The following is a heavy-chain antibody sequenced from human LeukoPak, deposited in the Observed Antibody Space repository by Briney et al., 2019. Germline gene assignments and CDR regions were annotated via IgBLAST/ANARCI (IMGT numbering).Heavy chain of an antibody. CDR3: ARRSSSWDCFDY. V-gene: IGHV4-39*01. CDR1: GGSINSHNYY. Sequence: SETLSLTCTVSGGSINSHNYYWGWIRQPPGKGLEWIGSIYYSGSTYYNPSLESRVTISVDTSKNQFSPKLSSVTAADTAMYYCARRSSSWDCFDYWGQGTLVTVSS. CDR2: IYYSGST. D-gene: IGHD6-13*01. J-gene: IGHJ4*02.